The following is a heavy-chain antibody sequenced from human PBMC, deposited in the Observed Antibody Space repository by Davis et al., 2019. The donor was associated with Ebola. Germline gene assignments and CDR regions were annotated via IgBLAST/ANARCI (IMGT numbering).Heavy chain of an antibody. J-gene: IGHJ4*02. V-gene: IGHV1-46*01. CDR3: ARAQFPTTSDH. Sequence: ASVPVSCKASAYTFTSYYMHWVRQAPGQGLEWMGLINPSGGSTSYAQKFQGRVTMTTDTSTSTAYMEVGSLRSDDTAVYYCARAQFPTTSDHWGQGTLVTVSS. CDR2: INPSGGST. CDR1: AYTFTSYY. D-gene: IGHD1-1*01.